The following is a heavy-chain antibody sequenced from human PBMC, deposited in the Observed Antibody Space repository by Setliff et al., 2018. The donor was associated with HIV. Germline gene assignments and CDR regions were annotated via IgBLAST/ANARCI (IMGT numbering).Heavy chain of an antibody. CDR1: GGSISSHY. CDR3: AVVQYYYDTSGSDY. D-gene: IGHD3-22*01. CDR2: TYYSGST. Sequence: PSETLSLTCTVSGGSISSHYWSWIRQPPGKGLEWIGSTYYSGSTSYNPSLKSRVTISVDTSKSQFSLKLSSVTAADTAVYYCAVVQYYYDTSGSDYWGQGTLVTVSS. J-gene: IGHJ4*02. V-gene: IGHV4-59*11.